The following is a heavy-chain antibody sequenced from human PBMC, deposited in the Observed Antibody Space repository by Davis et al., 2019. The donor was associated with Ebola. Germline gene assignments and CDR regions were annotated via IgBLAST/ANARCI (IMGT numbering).Heavy chain of an antibody. D-gene: IGHD3-9*01. CDR1: GGTFSSYA. J-gene: IGHJ5*02. V-gene: IGHV1-69*06. CDR2: IIPIFGTA. CDR3: AKNDILTDYYLGWFDP. Sequence: SVKVSCKASGGTFSSYAISWVRQAPGQGLEWMGGIIPIFGTANYAQKFQGRVTITADKSTSTAYMELSSLRSEDTAVYYCAKNDILTDYYLGWFDPWGQGTLVTVSS.